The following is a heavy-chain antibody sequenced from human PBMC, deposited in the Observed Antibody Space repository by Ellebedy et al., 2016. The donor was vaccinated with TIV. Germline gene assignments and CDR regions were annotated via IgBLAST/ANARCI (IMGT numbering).Heavy chain of an antibody. CDR2: TYPGDSDT. Sequence: PGGSLRLSCQVSGHTSTNYWIGWVRQMPGKGLEWMGITYPGDSDTIYSPSFEGQVTISVDKSISTAYLQWNSLKASDTATYYCARRMVRGGSRYAMDVWGQGTTVTVSS. J-gene: IGHJ6*02. V-gene: IGHV5-51*01. D-gene: IGHD3-10*01. CDR1: GHTSTNYW. CDR3: ARRMVRGGSRYAMDV.